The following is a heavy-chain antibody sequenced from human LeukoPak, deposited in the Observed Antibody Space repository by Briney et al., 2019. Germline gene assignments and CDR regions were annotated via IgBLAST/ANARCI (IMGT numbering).Heavy chain of an antibody. V-gene: IGHV3-21*01. CDR1: GFTFSSYS. Sequence: GGSLRLSCAASGFTFSSYSMNWVRQAPGKGLEWVSSISSSSSYIYYADSVKGRFTISRDNAKNSLYLQMNSLRAEDTAVYYCARLVAARPYYYYMDVWGKGTTVTVSS. CDR3: ARLVAARPYYYYMDV. J-gene: IGHJ6*03. CDR2: ISSSSSYI. D-gene: IGHD6-6*01.